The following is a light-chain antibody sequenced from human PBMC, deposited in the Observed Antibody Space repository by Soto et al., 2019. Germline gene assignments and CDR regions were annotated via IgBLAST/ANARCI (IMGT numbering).Light chain of an antibody. Sequence: EIVLTQSPGTLSLSPGERATLSCRASQSVSSTSLAWYQQKPGQAPRLLIYSASSRATGIPDRFSGSGSGTAFSLTISRLEPEDFAVYYCQQYDRSPYTFGQGTKLEIK. V-gene: IGKV3-20*01. CDR2: SAS. CDR3: QQYDRSPYT. J-gene: IGKJ2*01. CDR1: QSVSSTS.